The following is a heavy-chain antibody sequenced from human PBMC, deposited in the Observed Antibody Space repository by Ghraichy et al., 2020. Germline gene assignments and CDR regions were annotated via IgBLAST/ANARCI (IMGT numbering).Heavy chain of an antibody. Sequence: GGSLRLSCAASGFIFSNHWMTWVRQAPGKGLEWVANIKFDGSEEEYVDSVKGRFTISRDNTKNSVYLQMNSLRVEDTAVYYCVRDGPASGPDCDYWGQGTLVTVSS. J-gene: IGHJ4*02. CDR3: VRDGPASGPDCDY. CDR1: GFIFSNHW. V-gene: IGHV3-7*01. D-gene: IGHD6-13*01. CDR2: IKFDGSEE.